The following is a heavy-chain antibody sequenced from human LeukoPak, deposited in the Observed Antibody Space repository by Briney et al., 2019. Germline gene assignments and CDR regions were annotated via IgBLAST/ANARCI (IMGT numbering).Heavy chain of an antibody. CDR2: INPSSGAT. Sequence: ASVKVSCKTSGYTFTSYYIHWVRQAPGQGLEWMGIINPSSGATNYAQKFQGRVTMTRDTSTSTVYMELSSQTSEDTAVYYCARATNFYYYYGMDVWGQGTTATVSS. V-gene: IGHV1-46*01. CDR1: GYTFTSYY. D-gene: IGHD1-26*01. J-gene: IGHJ6*02. CDR3: ARATNFYYYYGMDV.